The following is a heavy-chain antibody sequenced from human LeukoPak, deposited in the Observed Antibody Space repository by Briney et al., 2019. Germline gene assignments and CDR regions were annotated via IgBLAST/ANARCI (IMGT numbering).Heavy chain of an antibody. J-gene: IGHJ4*02. CDR1: GDSISTTGYY. CDR3: ARRFDRSGRGALDF. D-gene: IGHD3-10*01. V-gene: IGHV4-39*01. Sequence: SETLSLTCSVSGDSISTTGYYWGWVRQPPGKGLEWIVSVHYALSTYYNPSLRSRVSISIDTSKNEFSLRLSSVTAADTAVYYCARRFDRSGRGALDFWGQGTLVTVSS. CDR2: VHYALST.